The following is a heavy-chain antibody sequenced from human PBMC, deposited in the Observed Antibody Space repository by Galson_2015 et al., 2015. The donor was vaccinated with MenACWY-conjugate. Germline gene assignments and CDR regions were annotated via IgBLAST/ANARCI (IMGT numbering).Heavy chain of an antibody. D-gene: IGHD2-15*01. CDR3: ARSPPRVVVIENYFDY. CDR1: GFTVSSNC. V-gene: IGHV3-53*01. J-gene: IGHJ4*02. CDR2: IYSGGST. Sequence: SLRLSCAASGFTVSSNCMSWVRQAPGKGLEWVSFIYSGGSTYYADSVKGRFTISRDNSKNTLYLQMNSVRAEDTAVYYCARSPPRVVVIENYFDYWGQGTLVTVSS.